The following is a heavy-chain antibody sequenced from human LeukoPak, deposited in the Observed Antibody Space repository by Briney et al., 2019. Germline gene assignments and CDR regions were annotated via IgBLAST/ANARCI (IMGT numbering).Heavy chain of an antibody. CDR1: GFTFSTFA. J-gene: IGHJ5*02. CDR2: ISGSGGST. CDR3: AKAGYIVVVPSNWFDP. D-gene: IGHD2-15*01. Sequence: GGSLRLSCAASGFTFSTFAMSWVRRAPGRGLEWVSAISGSGGSTYYADSVKGRFTISRDNSKNTLYLQMNSLRAEDTAVYYCAKAGYIVVVPSNWFDPWGQGTLVTVSS. V-gene: IGHV3-23*01.